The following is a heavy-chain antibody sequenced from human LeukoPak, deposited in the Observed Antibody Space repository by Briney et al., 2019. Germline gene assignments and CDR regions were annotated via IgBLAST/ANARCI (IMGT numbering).Heavy chain of an antibody. CDR3: ARDPPNWGDNYFDY. V-gene: IGHV3-30*09. Sequence: GGSLRLSCAASGFTFSSYAMHWVRQAPGKGLEWVAVISYDGSNKYYADSVKGRFAISRDNSKNTLYLQMNSLRAEDTAVYYRARDPPNWGDNYFDYWGQGTLVTVSS. CDR1: GFTFSSYA. CDR2: ISYDGSNK. D-gene: IGHD7-27*01. J-gene: IGHJ4*02.